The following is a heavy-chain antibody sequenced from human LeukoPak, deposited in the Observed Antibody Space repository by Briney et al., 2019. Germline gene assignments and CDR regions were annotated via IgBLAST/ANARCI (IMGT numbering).Heavy chain of an antibody. CDR2: INHSGST. D-gene: IGHD3-10*01. V-gene: IGHV4-34*01. J-gene: IGHJ5*02. CDR3: ARERSMVRGLSWFDP. Sequence: PSETLSLTCAVYGGSFSGYYWSWIRQPPGKGLEWIGEINHSGSTNYNPSLKGRVTISGDTSKNQFSLKLNSVTAADTAVYYCARERSMVRGLSWFDPWGQGTLVTVSS. CDR1: GGSFSGYY.